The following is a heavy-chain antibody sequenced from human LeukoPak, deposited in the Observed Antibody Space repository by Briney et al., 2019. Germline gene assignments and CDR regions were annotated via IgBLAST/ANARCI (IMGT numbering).Heavy chain of an antibody. Sequence: PSETLSLTCTVSGGSISSSSYYWGWIRQPPGKGLEWIGSIYYSGSTYYNPSLKSRVTISVDTSKNPFSLKLSSWTAADTAVYYCARLGTGYDILTGYSLGSNWFDPWGQGTLVTVSS. D-gene: IGHD3-9*01. V-gene: IGHV4-39*01. CDR3: ARLGTGYDILTGYSLGSNWFDP. CDR1: GGSISSSSYY. J-gene: IGHJ5*02. CDR2: IYYSGST.